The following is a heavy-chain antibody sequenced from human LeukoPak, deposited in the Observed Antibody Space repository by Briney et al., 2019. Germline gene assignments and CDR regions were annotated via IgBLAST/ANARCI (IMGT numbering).Heavy chain of an antibody. D-gene: IGHD1-26*01. Sequence: GGSLRLSCAASGFTFSSYAMSWVRQAPGKGLEWVSGISSSGGSTYYADSVKGRFTISRDNSKNTLYLQMNSVRAEDMAVYYCAKASVGTTGGTFDYWGQGTLVTVSS. J-gene: IGHJ4*02. CDR2: ISSSGGST. V-gene: IGHV3-23*01. CDR3: AKASVGTTGGTFDY. CDR1: GFTFSSYA.